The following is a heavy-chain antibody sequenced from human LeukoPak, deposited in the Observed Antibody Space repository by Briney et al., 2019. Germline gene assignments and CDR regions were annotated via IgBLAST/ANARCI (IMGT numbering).Heavy chain of an antibody. CDR1: GYTFTGYY. Sequence: ASVKVSCKASGYTFTGYYMHWVRQAPGQGLEWMGRINPNSGGTNYAQKFQGRVTMTRDTSISTAYMELSRLRPDDTAVYYCARDEKGGYNNRWGQGTLVTVSS. CDR3: ARDEKGGYNNR. CDR2: INPNSGGT. J-gene: IGHJ4*02. D-gene: IGHD5-24*01. V-gene: IGHV1-2*06.